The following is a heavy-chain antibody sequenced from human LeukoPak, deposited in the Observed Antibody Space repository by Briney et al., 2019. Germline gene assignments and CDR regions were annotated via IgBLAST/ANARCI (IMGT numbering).Heavy chain of an antibody. CDR1: GGSISSYY. CDR3: AREGYNWNYSFDY. Sequence: SETLSLTCTVSGGSISSYYWSWIRQPPGKGLEWIGYIYYSGSTNYNPSLKSRVTISVDTSKNQFSLKLSSVTAADTAVYYCAREGYNWNYSFDYWGQGTLVTVSS. CDR2: IYYSGST. J-gene: IGHJ4*02. D-gene: IGHD1-7*01. V-gene: IGHV4-59*12.